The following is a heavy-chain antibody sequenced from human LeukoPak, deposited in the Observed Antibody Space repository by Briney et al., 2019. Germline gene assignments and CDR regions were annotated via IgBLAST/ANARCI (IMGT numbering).Heavy chain of an antibody. CDR3: ASDTYYDILTGYYGMDV. CDR1: GFTFSSYW. CDR2: ISYDGSNK. Sequence: GGSLRLSCAASGFTFSSYWMTWVRQAPGKGLEWVAVISYDGSNKYYADSVKGRFTISRDNSKNTLYLQMNSLRAEDTAVYYCASDTYYDILTGYYGMDVWGQGTTVTVSS. J-gene: IGHJ6*02. V-gene: IGHV3-30-3*01. D-gene: IGHD3-9*01.